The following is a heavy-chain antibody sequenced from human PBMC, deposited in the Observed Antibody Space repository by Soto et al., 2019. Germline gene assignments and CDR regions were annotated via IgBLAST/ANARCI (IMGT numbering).Heavy chain of an antibody. V-gene: IGHV3-23*01. CDR1: GFTFSSYA. J-gene: IGHJ5*02. D-gene: IGHD1-26*01. Sequence: GGSLRLSCAASGFTFSSYAMSWVRQAPGKGLEWVSAISGSGGSTYYADSVKGRFTISRDNSKNTLYLQMNSLRAEDTAVYYCAKNPRWELLVWPWFDPWGQGTLVTVS. CDR2: ISGSGGST. CDR3: AKNPRWELLVWPWFDP.